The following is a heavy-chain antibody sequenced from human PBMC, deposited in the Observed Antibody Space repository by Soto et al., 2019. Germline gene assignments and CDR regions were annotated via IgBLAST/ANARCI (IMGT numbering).Heavy chain of an antibody. V-gene: IGHV3-33*01. CDR2: IWYDGSNK. CDR1: GFTFSRFG. D-gene: IGHD6-19*01. Sequence: QVQLVESGGGVVQPGRSLRLSCVATGFTFSRFGMHWVRQAPGKGLEWGTVIWYDGSNKYYADSVKGRFSISRDNSQNTMYLQMNSLRAEDTAVYYCAREVLGAVAAPFDYWGQGTLVTVSS. CDR3: AREVLGAVAAPFDY. J-gene: IGHJ4*02.